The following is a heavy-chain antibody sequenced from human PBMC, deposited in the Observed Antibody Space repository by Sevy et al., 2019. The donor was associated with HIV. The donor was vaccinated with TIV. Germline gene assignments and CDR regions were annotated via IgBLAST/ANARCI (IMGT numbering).Heavy chain of an antibody. Sequence: GGCLRLSCAASGFTFSNAWMSWVRQAPGKGLERVGRIKSKTDGGTTDYAAPVKGRFTISRDDSKNTLYLQMNSLKTEDTAVYYCTTVVGYCGGDCYPPFDYWGQGTLVTVSS. CDR2: IKSKTDGGTT. D-gene: IGHD2-21*02. CDR1: GFTFSNAW. CDR3: TTVVGYCGGDCYPPFDY. V-gene: IGHV3-15*01. J-gene: IGHJ4*02.